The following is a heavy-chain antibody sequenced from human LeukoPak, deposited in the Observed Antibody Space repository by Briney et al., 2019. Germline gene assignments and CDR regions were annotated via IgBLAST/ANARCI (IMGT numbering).Heavy chain of an antibody. J-gene: IGHJ6*03. CDR1: GFTFSSYE. Sequence: GGSLRLSCAASGFTFSSYEMNWVRQAPGKGLEWVSYISSSGSTIYYADSVKGRFTISRDNAKNSLYLQMNSLRAEETAVYYCARDLNGWSLNYYYYYMDVWGKGTTVTISS. CDR2: ISSSGSTI. CDR3: ARDLNGWSLNYYYYYMDV. D-gene: IGHD6-19*01. V-gene: IGHV3-48*03.